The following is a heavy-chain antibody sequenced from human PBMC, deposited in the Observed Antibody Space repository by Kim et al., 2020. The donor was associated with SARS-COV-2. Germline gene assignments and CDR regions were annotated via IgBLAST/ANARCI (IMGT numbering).Heavy chain of an antibody. CDR3: ASAAGEYYFDY. D-gene: IGHD7-27*01. J-gene: IGHJ4*02. V-gene: IGHV4-59*01. Sequence: TNYNPSLKSRVTISVDTSKNQFSLKLSSVTAADTAVYYCASAAGEYYFDYWGQGTLVTVSS. CDR2: T.